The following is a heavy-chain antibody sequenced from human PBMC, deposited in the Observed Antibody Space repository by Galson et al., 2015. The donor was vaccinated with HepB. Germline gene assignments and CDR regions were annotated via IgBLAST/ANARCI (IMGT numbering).Heavy chain of an antibody. Sequence: SLRLSCAGSGYTFSSYTLSWVRQAPGKGLEWISYITTGGNSLFYLDSVKDRFTISRDNANSSLYLQMNSLRDEDTAEYFCASSPWSPLYFDHWGQGTLVTVSS. CDR1: GYTFSSYT. CDR3: ASSPWSPLYFDH. D-gene: IGHD2-15*01. V-gene: IGHV3-48*02. CDR2: ITTGGNSL. J-gene: IGHJ4*02.